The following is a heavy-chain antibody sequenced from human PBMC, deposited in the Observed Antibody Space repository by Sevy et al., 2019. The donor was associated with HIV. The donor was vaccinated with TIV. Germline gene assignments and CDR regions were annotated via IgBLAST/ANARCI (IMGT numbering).Heavy chain of an antibody. Sequence: GGSLRLSCAASGFAFRGSAIHWVRQASGKGLEWIGRIRSKGNSFATDYVPSVKGRFTISRDDSKKTAYLEMSSLKIVDSAVYDCPGQGGDTVMAIFDYWGQGTLVTVSS. J-gene: IGHJ4*02. V-gene: IGHV3-73*01. CDR3: PGQGGDTVMAIFDY. D-gene: IGHD3-16*01. CDR2: IRSKGNSFAT. CDR1: GFAFRGSA.